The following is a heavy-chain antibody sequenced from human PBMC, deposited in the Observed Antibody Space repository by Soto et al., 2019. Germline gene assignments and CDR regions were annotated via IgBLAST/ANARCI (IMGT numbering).Heavy chain of an antibody. CDR2: INPNSGGT. J-gene: IGHJ6*03. CDR3: AREGSSSFRFDYYYYMDV. CDR1: GYTFTSYA. Sequence: AASVKVSCQASGYTFTSYAMHWVRQAPGQRLEWMGWINPNSGGTNYAQKFQGWVTMTRDTSISTAYMELSRLRSDDTAVYYCAREGSSSFRFDYYYYMDVWGKGTTVTVSS. V-gene: IGHV1-2*04. D-gene: IGHD6-6*01.